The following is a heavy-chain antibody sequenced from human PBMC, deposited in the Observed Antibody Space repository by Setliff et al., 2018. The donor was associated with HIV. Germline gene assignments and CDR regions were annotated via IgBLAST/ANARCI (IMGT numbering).Heavy chain of an antibody. D-gene: IGHD3-3*01. CDR3: ASTNSFDY. V-gene: IGHV3-11*01. J-gene: IGHJ4*02. Sequence: GGSLRLSCAASGFTFSDHYMSWIRQAPGKGLEWVSSISGTATTIYSADSVKGRFTISRDNAKNSLYLQMNSLRVEDTAVYYCASTNSFDYWGQGTLVTVSS. CDR1: GFTFSDHY. CDR2: ISGTATTI.